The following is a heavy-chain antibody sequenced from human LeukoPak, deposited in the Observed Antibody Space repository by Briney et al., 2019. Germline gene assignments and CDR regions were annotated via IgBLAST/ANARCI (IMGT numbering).Heavy chain of an antibody. D-gene: IGHD3-22*01. J-gene: IGHJ4*02. CDR2: ISYDGSNK. V-gene: IGHV3-30*04. CDR3: AKEMIVVRYYFDY. Sequence: GRSLRLSCAASGFTFSSYAMHWVRQAPGKGLEWVAVISYDGSNKYYADSVKGRFTISRDNSKNTLYLQMNSLRAEDTAVYYCAKEMIVVRYYFDYWGQGTLVTVSS. CDR1: GFTFSSYA.